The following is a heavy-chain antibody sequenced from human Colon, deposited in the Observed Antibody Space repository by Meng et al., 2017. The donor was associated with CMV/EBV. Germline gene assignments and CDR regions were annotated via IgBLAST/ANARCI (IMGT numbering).Heavy chain of an antibody. J-gene: IGHJ4*02. CDR3: AKDVSDLGSGRYGFDD. Sequence: GFIFNEFGMTWVRQVPGKGLEWVAGINWDGRSRGHADSVKGRFTISRDNVKRSVDLQMDNLRVEDTALYYCAKDVSDLGSGRYGFDDWGQGILVTVSS. CDR1: GFIFNEFG. CDR2: INWDGRSR. V-gene: IGHV3-20*03. D-gene: IGHD3-10*01.